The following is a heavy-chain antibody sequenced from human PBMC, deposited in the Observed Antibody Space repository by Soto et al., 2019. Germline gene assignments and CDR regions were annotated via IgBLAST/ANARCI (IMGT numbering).Heavy chain of an antibody. Sequence: SVKVSCKASGFTFTSSAVQWVRQARGQRLEWIGWIVVGSGNTNYAQKFQERVTITRDMSTSTAYMELSSLRSEDTAVYYCAADILTGSKRPNYYYGMDVWGQGTTVTVS. CDR1: GFTFTSSA. CDR2: IVVGSGNT. CDR3: AADILTGSKRPNYYYGMDV. D-gene: IGHD3-9*01. J-gene: IGHJ6*02. V-gene: IGHV1-58*01.